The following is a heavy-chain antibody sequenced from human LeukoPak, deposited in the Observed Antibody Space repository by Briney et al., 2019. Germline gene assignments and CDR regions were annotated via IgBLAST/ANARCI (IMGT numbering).Heavy chain of an antibody. Sequence: GGSLRLSCAASGFTFDDYGMHWVRQAPGKGLEWVSGISWNSGSIGYADSVKGRFTISRDNAKNSLYLQMNSLRAEDTALYYCAKSLMVRGVIINWGQGTLVTVSS. V-gene: IGHV3-9*01. D-gene: IGHD3-10*01. CDR1: GFTFDDYG. J-gene: IGHJ4*02. CDR2: ISWNSGSI. CDR3: AKSLMVRGVIIN.